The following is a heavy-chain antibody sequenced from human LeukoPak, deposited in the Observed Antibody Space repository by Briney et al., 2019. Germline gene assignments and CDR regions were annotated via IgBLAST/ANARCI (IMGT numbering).Heavy chain of an antibody. CDR1: GYSFTSQW. CDR2: IYPGDSDT. CDR3: ALTVRVYTYGYYYYYMDV. V-gene: IGHV5-51*01. J-gene: IGHJ6*03. Sequence: GESLKISCKGSGYSFTSQWIGWVRQMPGKGLEWMGIIYPGDSDTRYSPSFQGQVTISTDKSISTAYLQWSRLKASDTAMYYCALTVRVYTYGYYYYYMDVWGKGTTVTVSS. D-gene: IGHD5-18*01.